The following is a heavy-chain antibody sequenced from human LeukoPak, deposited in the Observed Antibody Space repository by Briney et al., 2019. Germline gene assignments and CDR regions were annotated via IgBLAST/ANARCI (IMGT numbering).Heavy chain of an antibody. CDR2: IKSKTDGGTI. J-gene: IGHJ4*02. V-gene: IGHV3-15*01. CDR3: AKSKQLWGAFDY. Sequence: GGSLRLSCAASGFTFSSYWMSWVRQAPGKGLEWVGRIKSKTDGGTIDYAAPVKGRFIISRDDSRNTLYLQMNSLKTEDTAVYYCAKSKQLWGAFDYWGQGTLVTVSS. CDR1: GFTFSSYW. D-gene: IGHD5-18*01.